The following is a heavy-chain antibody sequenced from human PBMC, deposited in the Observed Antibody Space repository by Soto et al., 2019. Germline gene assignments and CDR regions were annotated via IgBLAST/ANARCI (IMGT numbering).Heavy chain of an antibody. D-gene: IGHD3-10*01. CDR1: GLTFGSRA. CDR3: ARGSTDSYPGSRIFDF. CDR2: ITDTGGDA. Sequence: GGSLRLSCVASGLTFGSRAMSWVRQAPGEGLQWVSTITDTGGDAKYADSVRGRFVISRDNSKKTLYLQMTSLTAEDSAMYYCARGSTDSYPGSRIFDFWGRGTLVTVSS. J-gene: IGHJ4*02. V-gene: IGHV3-23*01.